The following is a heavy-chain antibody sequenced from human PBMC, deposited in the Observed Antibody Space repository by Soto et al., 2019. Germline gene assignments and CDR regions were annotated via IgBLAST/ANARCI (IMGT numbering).Heavy chain of an antibody. J-gene: IGHJ5*02. D-gene: IGHD3-10*01. CDR3: ARAGKGLLWFGANTHNWFDP. CDR2: IIPIFGTA. Sequence: ASVKVSCKASGGTFSSYAISWVRQAPGQGLEWMGGIIPIFGTANYAQKFQGRVTITADESTSTAYMELSSLRSEDTAVYYCARAGKGLLWFGANTHNWFDPWGQGTLVTVSS. V-gene: IGHV1-69*13. CDR1: GGTFSSYA.